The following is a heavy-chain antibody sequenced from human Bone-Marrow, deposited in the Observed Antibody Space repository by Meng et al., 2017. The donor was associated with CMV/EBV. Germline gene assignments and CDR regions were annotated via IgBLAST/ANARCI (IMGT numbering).Heavy chain of an antibody. Sequence: ASLKVSCKASGYTFPSYGISWVRQAPGQGLEWMGWISAYNGNTNYAQKPQGRVTMTTDTSTSTAYMELRSLRSDDTAVYYCARVVSSSSPWYYYGMDVWGQGTTVTVSS. CDR1: GYTFPSYG. D-gene: IGHD6-6*01. V-gene: IGHV1-18*01. CDR2: ISAYNGNT. J-gene: IGHJ6*02. CDR3: ARVVSSSSPWYYYGMDV.